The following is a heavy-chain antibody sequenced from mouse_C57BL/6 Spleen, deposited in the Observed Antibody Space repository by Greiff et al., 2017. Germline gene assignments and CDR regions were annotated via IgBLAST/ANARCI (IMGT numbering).Heavy chain of an antibody. J-gene: IGHJ4*01. CDR2: INPNNGGT. CDR1: GYTFTDYN. D-gene: IGHD2-4*01. Sequence: EVQLQESGPELVKPGASVKIPCKASGYTFTDYNMDWVKQSHGKSLEWIGDINPNNGGTIYNQKFKGKATLTVDKSSSTAYMELRSLTSEDTAVYYCARGSYYDYPLLDAMDYWGQGTSVTVSS. V-gene: IGHV1-18*01. CDR3: ARGSYYDYPLLDAMDY.